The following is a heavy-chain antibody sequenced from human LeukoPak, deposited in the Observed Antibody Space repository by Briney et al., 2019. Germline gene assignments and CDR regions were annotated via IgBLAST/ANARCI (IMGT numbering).Heavy chain of an antibody. Sequence: SVKVSCKASGGTFSSYAISWVRQAPGQGLEWMGGIIPIFGTANYAQKFQGRVTITADESTSTAYMELSSLRSEDTAVYYCARNGYSYGRFDYWGQGTLVTVSS. J-gene: IGHJ4*02. V-gene: IGHV1-69*13. CDR3: ARNGYSYGRFDY. CDR2: IIPIFGTA. CDR1: GGTFSSYA. D-gene: IGHD5-18*01.